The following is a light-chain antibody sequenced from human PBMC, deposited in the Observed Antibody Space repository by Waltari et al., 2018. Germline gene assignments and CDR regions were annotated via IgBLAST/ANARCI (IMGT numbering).Light chain of an antibody. CDR1: QYIRND. J-gene: IGKJ1*01. V-gene: IGKV1-6*01. CDR3: LQDYSFPRT. Sequence: AIQMTQSPSSLSASVGDRVTITCRAGQYIRNDIGGYQQRPGRAPKLLIYGASYLHSGVPSRFSGSGSGTFFTLIISSLQPEDFATYYCLQDYSFPRTFGQGTKVDIK. CDR2: GAS.